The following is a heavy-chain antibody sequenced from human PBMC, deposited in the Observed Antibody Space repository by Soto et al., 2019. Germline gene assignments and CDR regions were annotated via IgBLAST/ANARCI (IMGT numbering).Heavy chain of an antibody. V-gene: IGHV4-30-4*02. CDR2: IYYSGST. Sequence: SDTLSLTCTVSGGSISSGDYYWSWIRQPPGKGLEWIGYIYYSGSTYYNPSLKSRVTISVDTSKNQFSLKLSSVTAADTAVYYCARELAAAGNHWFDPWGQGTLVTVSS. J-gene: IGHJ5*02. CDR3: ARELAAAGNHWFDP. D-gene: IGHD6-13*01. CDR1: GGSISSGDYY.